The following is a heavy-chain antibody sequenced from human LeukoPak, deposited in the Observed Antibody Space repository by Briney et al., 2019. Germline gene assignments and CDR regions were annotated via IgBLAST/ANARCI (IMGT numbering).Heavy chain of an antibody. D-gene: IGHD2-15*01. CDR2: ISHSATT. Sequence: SETLSLTCNVSGYSISSTFYGAWIRQPPGKGLEWIATISHSATTYYTPSLKSRLTMSVDTSKNQFSLKLSSVTVADTAVYYCARVNTPVATFDYWGQGTLVTVSS. CDR1: GYSISSTFY. J-gene: IGHJ4*02. CDR3: ARVNTPVATFDY. V-gene: IGHV4-38-2*02.